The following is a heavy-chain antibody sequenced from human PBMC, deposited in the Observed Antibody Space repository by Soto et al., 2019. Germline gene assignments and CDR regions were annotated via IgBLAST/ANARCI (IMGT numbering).Heavy chain of an antibody. CDR3: AIWWSIAAPGCNFDF. Sequence: AGGSLRLSSAAYGFTLSSYCMHWVRQAPGKGLEWVAVIWYDGSNKYYADSVEGRFTISRDNSKNTLYLQMNSLRAEDTAVYYCAIWWSIAAPGCNFDFWCQGTLVTVYS. CDR1: GFTLSSYC. CDR2: IWYDGSNK. J-gene: IGHJ4*02. D-gene: IGHD6-13*01. V-gene: IGHV3-33*01.